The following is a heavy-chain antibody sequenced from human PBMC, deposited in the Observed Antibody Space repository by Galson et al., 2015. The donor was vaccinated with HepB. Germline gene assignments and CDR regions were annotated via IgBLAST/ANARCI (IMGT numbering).Heavy chain of an antibody. CDR2: IDHGDSYT. Sequence: QSGAAVKKPGESLRISCKGFGSSFSSYWITWVCQMPGKGLEWMGRIDHGDSYTNYRPSFQGHVTISADKPTRTAYLQWSSLKASDTAMYYCARHHIAVLLDTVNLVDYWGQGTLVTVSS. V-gene: IGHV5-10-1*01. CDR1: GSSFSSYW. J-gene: IGHJ4*02. D-gene: IGHD2-21*01. CDR3: ARHHIAVLLDTVNLVDY.